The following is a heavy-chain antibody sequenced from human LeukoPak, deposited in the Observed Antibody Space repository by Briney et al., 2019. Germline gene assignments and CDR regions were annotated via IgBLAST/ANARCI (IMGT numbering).Heavy chain of an antibody. J-gene: IGHJ6*04. D-gene: IGHD5-12*01. CDR3: TRGGGYSGYDYYYYYGMDV. Sequence: GGSLRLSCTASGFTFGDYAMSWVRQAPGKGREGVGFIRSKAYGGTTEYAASVKGRFTISRDDSKNIAYLQMNSLKTEDTAVYYCTRGGGYSGYDYYYYYGMDVWGKGTTVTVSS. V-gene: IGHV3-49*04. CDR2: IRSKAYGGTT. CDR1: GFTFGDYA.